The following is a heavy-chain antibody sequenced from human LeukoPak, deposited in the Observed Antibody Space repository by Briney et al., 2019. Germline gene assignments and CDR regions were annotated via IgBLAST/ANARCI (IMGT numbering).Heavy chain of an antibody. V-gene: IGHV3-23*01. CDR2: VNDTGGST. Sequence: PGGSLRLSCAASGFTFSDYYMSWIRQVPGKGLEWVSTVNDTGGSTYYADSVKGRFTISRDNSKNTLYLQMNSLKADDTAVYYCAKSSGRTDFEYWGQGTLVTVSS. CDR3: AKSSGRTDFEY. D-gene: IGHD6-19*01. J-gene: IGHJ4*02. CDR1: GFTFSDYY.